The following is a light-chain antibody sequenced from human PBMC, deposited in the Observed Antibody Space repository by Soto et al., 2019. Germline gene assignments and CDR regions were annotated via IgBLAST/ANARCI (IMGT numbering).Light chain of an antibody. CDR3: QQSYSTPQGFT. V-gene: IGKV1-39*01. J-gene: IGKJ3*01. Sequence: DIQMTQSPSSLSASVGDRVTITCRASQSISSYLNWYQQKPGKAPKLLIYAASSLQSGGPSRFSGSGSGTDFTLNISSLQPEDFATYYCQQSYSTPQGFTVGPGTKVDIK. CDR2: AAS. CDR1: QSISSY.